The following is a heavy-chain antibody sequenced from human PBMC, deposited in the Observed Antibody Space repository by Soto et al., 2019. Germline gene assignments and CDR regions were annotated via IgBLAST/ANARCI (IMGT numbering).Heavy chain of an antibody. Sequence: ASVKVSCKASGYTFTSYYMHWVRQAPGQGLEWMGTINPSGGNTGYAQKFQGRVTMTRNTSISTAYMELSSLRSEDTAVYYCARNLGYCSITSCYWGVKRAYYSYMDVWGKGTTVTGSS. J-gene: IGHJ6*03. V-gene: IGHV1-46*01. CDR3: ARNLGYCSITSCYWGVKRAYYSYMDV. CDR1: GYTFTSYY. CDR2: INPSGGNT. D-gene: IGHD2-2*01.